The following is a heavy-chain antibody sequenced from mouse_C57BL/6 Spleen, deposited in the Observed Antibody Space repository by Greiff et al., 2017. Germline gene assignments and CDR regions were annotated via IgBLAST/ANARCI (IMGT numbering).Heavy chain of an antibody. CDR3: ARSTMVTNYFAMDD. D-gene: IGHD2-2*01. CDR2: FHPYNDDT. J-gene: IGHJ4*01. CDR1: GYTFTTYP. Sequence: QVQLQQSGAELVKPGASVKMSCKASGYTFTTYPIAWVKQNHGQSLEWIGNFHPYNDDTKYNEKFKGKATLTVEKSSSTVYLELSRLTSDDSAVYYWARSTMVTNYFAMDDWGQGTSVTVSS. V-gene: IGHV1-47*01.